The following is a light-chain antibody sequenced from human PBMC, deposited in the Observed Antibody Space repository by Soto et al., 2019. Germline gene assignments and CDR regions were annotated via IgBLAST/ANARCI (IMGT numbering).Light chain of an antibody. CDR3: SAFTSSSTWV. V-gene: IGLV2-14*01. J-gene: IGLJ3*02. Sequence: QSALTQPASVSGSPGQSITFSCTGTSSDVGGYNYVSWYQQHPGKAPKLMIYEVSYRPSGVSNRFSGSKSGNTASLIISGLQAEYEADYYCSAFTSSSTWVFGGGTQLTVL. CDR2: EVS. CDR1: SSDVGGYNY.